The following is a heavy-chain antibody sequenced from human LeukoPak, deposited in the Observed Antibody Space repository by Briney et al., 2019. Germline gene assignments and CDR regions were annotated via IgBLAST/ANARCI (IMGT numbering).Heavy chain of an antibody. CDR1: GGSISSGDYY. CDR2: IYYSGST. Sequence: SETLSLTCTVSGGSISSGDYYWSWIRQPPGKGLEWIGSIYYSGSTYYNPSLKSRVTISVDTSKNQFSLKLSSVTAADTAVYYCARVLAVTTNFDYWGQGTLVTVSS. D-gene: IGHD4-17*01. J-gene: IGHJ4*02. CDR3: ARVLAVTTNFDY. V-gene: IGHV4-39*07.